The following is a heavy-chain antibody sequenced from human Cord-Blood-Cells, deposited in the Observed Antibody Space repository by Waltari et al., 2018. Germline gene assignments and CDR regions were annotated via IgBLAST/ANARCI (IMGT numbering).Heavy chain of an antibody. CDR3: ARDLAAGDYDFWSGYYHDWFDP. CDR1: GYSISSGYY. V-gene: IGHV4-38-2*02. Sequence: QVQLQESGPGLVKPSETLSLTCAVSGYSISSGYYWGWIRQPPGKGLEWIGSIYHSGSTYYNPSLKSRVTISVDTSKNQFSLKLGSVTAADTAVYYCARDLAAGDYDFWSGYYHDWFDPWGQGTLVTVSS. D-gene: IGHD3-3*01. CDR2: IYHSGST. J-gene: IGHJ5*02.